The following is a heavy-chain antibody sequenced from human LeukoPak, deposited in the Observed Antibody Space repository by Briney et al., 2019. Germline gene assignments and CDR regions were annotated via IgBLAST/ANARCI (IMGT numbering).Heavy chain of an antibody. CDR1: GFTFSSYG. Sequence: PGGSLRLSCAASGFTFSSYGMSWVRQAPGKGLKWVSAISGSGGSTYYADSVKGRFTISRDNSKNTLYLQVNSLRAEDTAVYYCAKDRRTMTSLDYWGQGTLVTVSS. V-gene: IGHV3-23*01. CDR3: AKDRRTMTSLDY. D-gene: IGHD3-22*01. CDR2: ISGSGGST. J-gene: IGHJ4*02.